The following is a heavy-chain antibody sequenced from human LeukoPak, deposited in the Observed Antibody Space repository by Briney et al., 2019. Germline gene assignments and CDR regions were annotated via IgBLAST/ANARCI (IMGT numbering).Heavy chain of an antibody. CDR3: AKDGGLWVSAHWGDS. D-gene: IGHD7-27*01. CDR1: GFTFSSYA. V-gene: IGHV3-23*01. CDR2: ISGSGGST. J-gene: IGHJ4*02. Sequence: GGSLRLSCAASGFTFSSYAMHWVRQAPGKGLEWVSAISGSGGSTYYADAMKGRFTVSRDNSKNTLFLQMNSLRAEDTAVYYCAKDGGLWVSAHWGDSWGRGTLVTVFS.